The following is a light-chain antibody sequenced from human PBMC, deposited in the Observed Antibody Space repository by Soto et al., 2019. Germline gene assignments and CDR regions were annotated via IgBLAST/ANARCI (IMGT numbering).Light chain of an antibody. J-gene: IGKJ4*01. Sequence: DIQMTQSPSSLSASVGDRVTITCQASQDISNYSNWYQQKPGKAPKLLIYDASNLETGVPSRFSGSGSGTDFTFTISSLQPEDIATYYCHQYDNLPPLTFGGGTKVEIK. V-gene: IGKV1-33*01. CDR1: QDISNY. CDR2: DAS. CDR3: HQYDNLPPLT.